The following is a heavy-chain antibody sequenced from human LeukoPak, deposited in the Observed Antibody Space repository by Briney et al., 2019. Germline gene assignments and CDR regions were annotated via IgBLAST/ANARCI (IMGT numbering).Heavy chain of an antibody. CDR1: GSTFSSYA. CDR3: ARLTGENWFDP. Sequence: ASVKVSCKASGSTFSSYAISWVRQAPRQGLEWMGGIITIFGTANYAQKFQGRVTITADESTSTAYMELSSLRSEDTAVYYCARLTGENWFDPWGQGTLVTVSS. V-gene: IGHV1-69*01. CDR2: IITIFGTA. J-gene: IGHJ5*02. D-gene: IGHD7-27*01.